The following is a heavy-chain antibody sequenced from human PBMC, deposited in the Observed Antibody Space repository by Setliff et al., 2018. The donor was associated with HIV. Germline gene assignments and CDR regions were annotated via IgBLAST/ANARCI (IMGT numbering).Heavy chain of an antibody. V-gene: IGHV1-69*04. D-gene: IGHD3-22*01. CDR2: IIPIVTIA. Sequence: SVKVSCKASGGSFTSYTFSWVRQAPGQGLEWMGRIIPIVTIAHYAEQFVGRVTITADKSTSTTYMEVSSLRSEDAAVYYCARERPGDHYESTGYQLADWFDPWGQGTLVTVSS. CDR1: GGSFTSYT. CDR3: ARERPGDHYESTGYQLADWFDP. J-gene: IGHJ5*02.